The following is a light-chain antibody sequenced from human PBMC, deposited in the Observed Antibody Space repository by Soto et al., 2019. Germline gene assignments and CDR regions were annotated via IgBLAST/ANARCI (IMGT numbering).Light chain of an antibody. V-gene: IGLV2-23*02. Sequence: QSALTQPASVSGSPGQSITISCTGTSSDVGSYNLVSWYQQHPGKAPKLMIYDVSKRPSGVSNRFSGSKSGNTASLTISGLQAEDEADYYCCSYAGSSKEVFGTGTKLTVL. CDR2: DVS. CDR1: SSDVGSYNL. J-gene: IGLJ1*01. CDR3: CSYAGSSKEV.